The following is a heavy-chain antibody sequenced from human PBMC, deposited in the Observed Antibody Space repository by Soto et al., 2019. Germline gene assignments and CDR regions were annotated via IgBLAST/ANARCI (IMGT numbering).Heavy chain of an antibody. CDR3: ARAMNLASSYNWFDP. Sequence: SETLSLTSTVSGGSISSRVYYWSWIRQPPGKGLEWIGYIYHSGSTYYNPSLKSRVTVSVDTSNNQFSLKLSSVTAADTAVYFCARAMNLASSYNWFDPWGQGTLVTVSS. V-gene: IGHV4-30-4*01. CDR2: IYHSGST. J-gene: IGHJ5*02. CDR1: GGSISSRVYY.